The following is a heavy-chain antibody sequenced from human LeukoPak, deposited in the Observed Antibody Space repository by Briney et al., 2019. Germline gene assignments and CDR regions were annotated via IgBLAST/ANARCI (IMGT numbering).Heavy chain of an antibody. CDR3: AKYLRWLNSPDPPEDY. D-gene: IGHD5-18*01. CDR2: ISPGGSAT. Sequence: GESLKISCKGSGHSFTDNWIAWVRQMPGKGLEWMGSISPGGSATTYSPSFQGHVTISVDNSITTAYLQWSSLKASDTAIYYCAKYLRWLNSPDPPEDYWGQGTLVTVSS. V-gene: IGHV5-51*01. J-gene: IGHJ4*02. CDR1: GHSFTDNW.